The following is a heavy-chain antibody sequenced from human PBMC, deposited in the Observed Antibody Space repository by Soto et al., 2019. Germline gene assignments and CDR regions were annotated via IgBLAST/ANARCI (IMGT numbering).Heavy chain of an antibody. V-gene: IGHV3-74*01. CDR1: EFSFSGRS. D-gene: IGHD3-10*01. J-gene: IGHJ6*03. Sequence: EVQLVVSGGGLVQPGGSLRLSCAASEFSFSGRSVHWVRQAPGKGLVWVSGIDKVGTDSTYADSVKGRFTSSRDNAKNTVYLQMNSLSVEDTAVYYSARGWFGPDVWGKGTTVTVSS. CDR2: IDKVGTDS. CDR3: ARGWFGPDV.